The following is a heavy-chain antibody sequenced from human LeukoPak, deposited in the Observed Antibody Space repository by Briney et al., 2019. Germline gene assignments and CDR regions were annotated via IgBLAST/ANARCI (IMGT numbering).Heavy chain of an antibody. J-gene: IGHJ3*01. CDR3: ARDRAVGASDSYDL. D-gene: IGHD4-23*01. CDR2: ISTSDRRV. V-gene: IGHV3-11*04. Sequence: PGGSLRLSCIGSGFTFSDRYMAWIRQRPGKGLEWLSYISTSDRRVYLADSVEGRFTVSRDDARKSLFLQMNSLRPDDTAVYYCARDRAVGASDSYDLWGPGTMVIVSS. CDR1: GFTFSDRY.